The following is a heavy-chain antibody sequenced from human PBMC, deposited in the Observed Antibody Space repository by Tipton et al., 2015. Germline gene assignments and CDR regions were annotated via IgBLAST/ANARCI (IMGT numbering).Heavy chain of an antibody. J-gene: IGHJ4*02. V-gene: IGHV3-7*01. D-gene: IGHD2-15*01. CDR3: ARDPAGVRGNCDL. Sequence: SLRLSCAASGFTFSDYWMNWVRQAPGKGLEWVANINQDESEKYYVDSVKGQFTISRDNAKNSLYLQMNSLRVEDTAVYYCARDPAGVRGNCDLWGQGTLVSVSS. CDR1: GFTFSDYW. CDR2: INQDESEK.